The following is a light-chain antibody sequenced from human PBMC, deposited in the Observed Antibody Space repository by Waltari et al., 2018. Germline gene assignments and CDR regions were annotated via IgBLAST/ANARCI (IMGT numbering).Light chain of an antibody. V-gene: IGLV2-11*01. J-gene: IGLJ1*01. CDR2: DVN. Sequence: QSALTQPRSVSGSPGQSVTISCTGTSSDVGGFNYVSWYQQHPGKAPKLMIYDVNNRPSGVPDRFSGSKSGNTASLTIFGLQAEDEADYYCCSYAGSPYVFGTGTKVTVL. CDR1: SSDVGGFNY. CDR3: CSYAGSPYV.